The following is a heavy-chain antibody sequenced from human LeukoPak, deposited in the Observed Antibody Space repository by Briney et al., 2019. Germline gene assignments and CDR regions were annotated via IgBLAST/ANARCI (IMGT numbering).Heavy chain of an antibody. D-gene: IGHD3-10*02. CDR1: GFTFSSYA. V-gene: IGHV3-23*01. J-gene: IGHJ4*02. CDR3: ARATMYYFDY. CDR2: ISGSGGST. Sequence: GGSLRLSCAASGFTFSSYAMSWVRQAPGKGLEWVSAISGSGGSTYYADSVKGRFTISRDNSKNTLYLQMSSLRSEDTAVYYCARATMYYFDYWGQGTLVTVSS.